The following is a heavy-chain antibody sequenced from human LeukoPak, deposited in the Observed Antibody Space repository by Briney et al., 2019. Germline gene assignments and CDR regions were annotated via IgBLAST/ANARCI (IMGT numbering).Heavy chain of an antibody. J-gene: IGHJ4*02. CDR2: INHSGST. CDR3: AATYYDILTGYYPYYFDY. V-gene: IGHV4-34*01. Sequence: SETLSLTCAVYGGSFSGYYWSWIRQPPGKGLEWIGEINHSGSTNYNPSLKSRVTISVDTSKNQCSLKLSSVTAADTAVYYCAATYYDILTGYYPYYFDYWGQGTLVTVSS. D-gene: IGHD3-9*01. CDR1: GGSFSGYY.